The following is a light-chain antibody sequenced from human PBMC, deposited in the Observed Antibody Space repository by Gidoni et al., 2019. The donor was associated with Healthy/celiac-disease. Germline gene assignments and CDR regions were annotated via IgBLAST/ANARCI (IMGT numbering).Light chain of an antibody. CDR1: SSDVGGYNY. J-gene: IGLJ3*02. Sequence: QSALTQPRSVSGSPGPSVTISCTGTSSDVGGYNYVSWYQQHPGKSPKLMIYDVSKRPSGVPDRLSGSKSGNTASLTISGLQAEDEADYYCCSYAGSYTFGVFGGGTKLTVL. V-gene: IGLV2-11*01. CDR3: CSYAGSYTFGV. CDR2: DVS.